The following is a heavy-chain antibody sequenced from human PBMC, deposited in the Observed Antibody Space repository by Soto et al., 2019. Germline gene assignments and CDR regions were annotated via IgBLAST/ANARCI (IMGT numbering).Heavy chain of an antibody. D-gene: IGHD3-3*01. CDR2: INPSGGSP. CDR1: GYTFTSYY. CDR3: ARGYDFWTGYYYLDV. Sequence: QVQLVQSGAEVKKPGASVKVSCKASGYTFTSYYMHWVRQAPGQGVEWMGIINPSGGSPSYAQKVPGRVTMTRDTSTSTVYMELSSLRSEDTAVYYCARGYDFWTGYYYLDVWGKGTTVTVSS. J-gene: IGHJ6*03. V-gene: IGHV1-46*01.